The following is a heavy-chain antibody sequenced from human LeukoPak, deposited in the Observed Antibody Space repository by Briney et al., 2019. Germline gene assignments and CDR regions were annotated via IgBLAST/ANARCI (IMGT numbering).Heavy chain of an antibody. CDR1: GGSISSYS. J-gene: IGHJ4*02. D-gene: IGHD6-19*01. CDR3: ARVSVKGVDY. CDR2: IYHSGST. Sequence: SETLSLTCTVSGGSISSYSWSWIRQPAGKGLEWIGEIYHSGSTNYNPSLKSRVTISVDKSKNQFSLKLSSVTAADTAVYYCARVSVKGVDYWGQGTLVTVSS. V-gene: IGHV4-59*12.